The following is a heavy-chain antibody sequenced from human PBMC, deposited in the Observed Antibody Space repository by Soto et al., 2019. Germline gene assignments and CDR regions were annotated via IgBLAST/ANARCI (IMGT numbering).Heavy chain of an antibody. J-gene: IGHJ5*02. D-gene: IGHD6-19*01. CDR1: GFTFSSYS. V-gene: IGHV3-21*01. CDR2: ISSSSSYI. Sequence: EVQLVESGGGLVKPGGSLRLSCAASGFTFSSYSMNWVRQAPGKGLEWVSSISSSSSYIYYADSVKGRFTISRDNAKNSLDLQMNSLRAEDTAVYYCARGTVAGTLNWFDPWGQGTLVTVSS. CDR3: ARGTVAGTLNWFDP.